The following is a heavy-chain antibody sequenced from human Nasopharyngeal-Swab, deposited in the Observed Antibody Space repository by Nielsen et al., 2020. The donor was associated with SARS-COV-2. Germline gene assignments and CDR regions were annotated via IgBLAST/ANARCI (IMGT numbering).Heavy chain of an antibody. J-gene: IGHJ4*02. Sequence: GESLKISCAASGFTFSSYAMSWVRQAPGKGLEWVSAISGSGGSTYYADSVKGRFTISRDNAKNSLYLQMNSLRAEDTAVYYCARARTAMVRAPFDYWGQGTLVTVSS. CDR3: ARARTAMVRAPFDY. CDR1: GFTFSSYA. D-gene: IGHD3-10*01. CDR2: ISGSGGST. V-gene: IGHV3-23*01.